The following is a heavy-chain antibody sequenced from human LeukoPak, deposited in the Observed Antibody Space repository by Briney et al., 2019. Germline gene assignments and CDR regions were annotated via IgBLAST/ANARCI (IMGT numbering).Heavy chain of an antibody. V-gene: IGHV3-7*05. J-gene: IGHJ5*01. CDR2: IKTDGSET. CDR1: GFTFSNYW. CDR3: ARTGKFDS. Sequence: GGSLRLSCAASGFTFSNYWMNWVRQAPGKGLEWVANIKTDGSETYYVDSVKGRFTISRDNAKNSVYLQMNSLRAEDTAIYYCARTGKFDSWGQGTLVTVSA.